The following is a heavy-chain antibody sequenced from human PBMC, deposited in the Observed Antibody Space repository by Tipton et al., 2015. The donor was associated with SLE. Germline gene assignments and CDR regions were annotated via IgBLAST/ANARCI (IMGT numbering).Heavy chain of an antibody. D-gene: IGHD3-10*01. Sequence: TLSLTCTVSGGSIIGYYWSWIRQPAGKGLEWIGHIYTSGSTNYNPSLKSRVTISVDTSKNQFSLKLSSVTAADTAVYYCARDYYYGSGSYAPLDYWGQGTLVTVSS. J-gene: IGHJ4*02. CDR1: GGSIIGYY. V-gene: IGHV4-4*07. CDR2: IYTSGST. CDR3: ARDYYYGSGSYAPLDY.